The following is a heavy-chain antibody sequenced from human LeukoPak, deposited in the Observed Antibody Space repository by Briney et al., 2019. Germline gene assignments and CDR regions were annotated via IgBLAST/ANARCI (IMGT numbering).Heavy chain of an antibody. V-gene: IGHV3-30-3*01. D-gene: IGHD3-9*01. Sequence: GRSLRLSCAASGFTFSSYAMHWVRQAPGKGLEWVAVISYDGSNKYFADSVKGRFTISRDNSKNTLYLQMNSLRAEDTAVYYCARENTYYDILAGYYSNWGQGTLVTVSS. CDR2: ISYDGSNK. J-gene: IGHJ4*02. CDR1: GFTFSSYA. CDR3: ARENTYYDILAGYYSN.